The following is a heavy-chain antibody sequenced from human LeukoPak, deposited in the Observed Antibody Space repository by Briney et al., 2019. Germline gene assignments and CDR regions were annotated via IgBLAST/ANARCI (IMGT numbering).Heavy chain of an antibody. D-gene: IGHD5-18*01. V-gene: IGHV3-30*18. CDR3: AKEGTAMASSYFDY. J-gene: IGHJ4*02. Sequence: GGSLRLSCVASGFTFSSYGMQWVRQAPGKGLEWVAVISHDGTVQHYADSVKGRFTISRDNSDNTLYLQMNSLRDEDTAMYYCAKEGTAMASSYFDYWGQGTLITVSS. CDR1: GFTFSSYG. CDR2: ISHDGTVQ.